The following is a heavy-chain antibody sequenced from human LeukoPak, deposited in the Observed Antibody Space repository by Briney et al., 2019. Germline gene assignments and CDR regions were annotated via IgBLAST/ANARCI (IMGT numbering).Heavy chain of an antibody. J-gene: IGHJ5*02. V-gene: IGHV1-46*01. CDR1: GYTFTGYY. CDR3: ARDHYYGSGSYYRRNWFDP. D-gene: IGHD3-10*01. CDR2: INPSGGST. Sequence: GASVKVSCKASGYTFTGYYMHWVRQAPGQGLEWMGIINPSGGSTSYAQKFQGRVTMTRDMSTSTVYMELSSLRSEDTAVYYCARDHYYGSGSYYRRNWFDPWGQGTLVTVSS.